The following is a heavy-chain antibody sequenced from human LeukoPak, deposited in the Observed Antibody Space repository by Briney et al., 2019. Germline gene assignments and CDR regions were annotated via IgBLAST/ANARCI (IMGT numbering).Heavy chain of an antibody. CDR3: AKGSISSGWY. J-gene: IGHJ4*02. CDR1: GFTFSSYA. CDR2: ISGSGGTT. D-gene: IGHD6-19*01. V-gene: IGHV3-23*01. Sequence: GRSLRLSCAASGFTFSSYAMSWVRQAPGKGLEWVSAISGSGGTTYYADSVKGRFTVSRDNSKNTLYLQMNSLRAEDTAVYYCAKGSISSGWYWGQGTLVTVSS.